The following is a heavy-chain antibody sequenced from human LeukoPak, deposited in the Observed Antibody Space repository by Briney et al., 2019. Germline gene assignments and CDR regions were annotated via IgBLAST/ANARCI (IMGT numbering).Heavy chain of an antibody. D-gene: IGHD3-10*01. CDR2: INHSGST. Sequence: SETLSLTCAVYGGSFSGYYWSWIRQPPGKGLEWIGEINHSGSTNYNPSLKSRVTISVDTSKNQFSLKLSSVTAADTAVYYCARGRRSFGGAFDYWGQGTPVTVSS. CDR3: ARGRRSFGGAFDY. J-gene: IGHJ4*02. CDR1: GGSFSGYY. V-gene: IGHV4-34*01.